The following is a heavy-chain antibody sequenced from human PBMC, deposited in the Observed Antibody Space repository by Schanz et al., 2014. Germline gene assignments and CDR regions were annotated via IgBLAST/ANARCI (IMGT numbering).Heavy chain of an antibody. CDR1: GYAFSDYG. V-gene: IGHV1-18*01. Sequence: QVQLEQSGAEVKKPGASVKVSCKTSGYAFSDYGITWVRQAPGQGLQWMGWISPYTGNTNYAQTLQGRITLTTDTATSTAYMELRSLRSDDTALYYCAGTYCSSTSCYTGYYYMDVWGKGTTVTVSS. CDR2: ISPYTGNT. J-gene: IGHJ6*03. CDR3: AGTYCSSTSCYTGYYYMDV. D-gene: IGHD2-2*02.